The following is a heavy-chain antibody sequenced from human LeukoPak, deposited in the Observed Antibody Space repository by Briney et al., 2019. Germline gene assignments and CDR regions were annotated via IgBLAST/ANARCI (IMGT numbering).Heavy chain of an antibody. J-gene: IGHJ3*02. Sequence: SETLSLTCTVSGGSISSYYWSWIRQPPGKGLEWIGYIYYSGSTNYNPSLKSRVTISVDTSKNQFSLKLSSVTAADTAVYYCARVYYGDYVHAFDIWGQGTMVTVSS. CDR3: ARVYYGDYVHAFDI. V-gene: IGHV4-59*12. D-gene: IGHD4-17*01. CDR1: GGSISSYY. CDR2: IYYSGST.